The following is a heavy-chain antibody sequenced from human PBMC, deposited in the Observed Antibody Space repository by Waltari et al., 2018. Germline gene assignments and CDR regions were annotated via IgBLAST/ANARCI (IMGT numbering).Heavy chain of an antibody. J-gene: IGHJ4*02. V-gene: IGHV4-59*01. CDR3: ASFPYYYDSSGYHNDY. CDR1: GGSISSYY. D-gene: IGHD3-22*01. CDR2: IYYSGST. Sequence: QVQLQESGPGLVKPSETLSLTCTVSGGSISSYYWSWIRQPPGKGLEWIGYIYYSGSTNYNPSLKSRVTISVDTSKNQFSLKLSSVTAADTAVYYCASFPYYYDSSGYHNDYWGQGTLVTVSS.